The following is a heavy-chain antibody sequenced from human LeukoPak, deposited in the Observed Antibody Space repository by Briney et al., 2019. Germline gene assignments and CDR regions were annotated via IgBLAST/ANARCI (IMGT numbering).Heavy chain of an antibody. CDR2: INVDGTAE. CDR1: GFSFSTIY. Sequence: GGSLRLSCATSGFSFSTIYMSWVRQTPGQGLEWVANINVDGTAEYYVDSVKGRFTISRDNAKNSLYLQMNSLRAEDTAVYYCARDPYRFAFDIWGQGTVVLVSS. D-gene: IGHD1-26*01. V-gene: IGHV3-7*03. CDR3: ARDPYRFAFDI. J-gene: IGHJ3*02.